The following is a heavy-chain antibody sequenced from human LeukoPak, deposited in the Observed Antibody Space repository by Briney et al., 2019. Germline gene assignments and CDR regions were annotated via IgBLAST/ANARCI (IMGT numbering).Heavy chain of an antibody. Sequence: GGSLRLSCAASGFTFSIYSMNWVRQAPGKGLEWVSSISSSGSSIYYADSLRGRFTVSRDNAKNSLFLRMNSLRDEDTAVYFCARGPSCSSTSCYTTGLFDYWGQGTLVTVSS. J-gene: IGHJ4*02. CDR1: GFTFSIYS. V-gene: IGHV3-21*01. D-gene: IGHD2-2*01. CDR3: ARGPSCSSTSCYTTGLFDY. CDR2: ISSSGSSI.